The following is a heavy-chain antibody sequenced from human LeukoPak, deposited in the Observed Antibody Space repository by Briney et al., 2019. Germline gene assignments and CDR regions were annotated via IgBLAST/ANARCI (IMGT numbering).Heavy chain of an antibody. D-gene: IGHD6-19*01. Sequence: GGSLRLSCAASGFTFSSYSMNWVRQAPGKGLEWVSSISSSSYIYYADSVKGRFTISRDSAKNSLYLQMNSLRAEDTAVYYCARGYSSGWHFDYWGQGTLVTVSS. CDR2: ISSSSYI. J-gene: IGHJ4*02. V-gene: IGHV3-21*01. CDR3: ARGYSSGWHFDY. CDR1: GFTFSSYS.